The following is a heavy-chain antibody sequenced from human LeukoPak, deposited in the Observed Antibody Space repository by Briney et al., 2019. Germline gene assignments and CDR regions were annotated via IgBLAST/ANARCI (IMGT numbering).Heavy chain of an antibody. J-gene: IGHJ4*02. Sequence: GGSLRLSCAASGFTFSSYWMSWVRQAPGKGLEWVANIKQDGSQKYYADSVKGRFSISRDNAKNSLYLQMNSLRAEDTAVYYCARGVPYASWSGPHYSDYWGQGTLVTVSS. CDR3: ARGVPYASWSGPHYSDY. D-gene: IGHD3-3*01. CDR2: IKQDGSQK. V-gene: IGHV3-7*01. CDR1: GFTFSSYW.